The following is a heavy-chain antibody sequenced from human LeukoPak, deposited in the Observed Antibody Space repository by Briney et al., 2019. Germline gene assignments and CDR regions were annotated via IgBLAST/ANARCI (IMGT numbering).Heavy chain of an antibody. D-gene: IGHD1-26*01. CDR3: AKGPWELPRYFDY. Sequence: GRSLRLSRAASGFTFDDYAMHWVRQAPGKGLEWVSGISWNSGSIGYADSVKGRFTISRDNAKNSLYLQMNSLRAEDTALYYCAKGPWELPRYFDYWGQGTLVTVSS. CDR2: ISWNSGSI. J-gene: IGHJ4*02. V-gene: IGHV3-9*01. CDR1: GFTFDDYA.